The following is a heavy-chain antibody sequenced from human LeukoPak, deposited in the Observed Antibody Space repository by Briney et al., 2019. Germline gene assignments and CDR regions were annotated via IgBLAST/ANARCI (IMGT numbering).Heavy chain of an antibody. D-gene: IGHD5-24*01. CDR3: ARNLKAVEMATMDY. J-gene: IGHJ4*02. V-gene: IGHV1-69*04. CDR1: GGTFSSYA. CDR2: IIPILGIA. Sequence: SVKVSCTASGGTFSSYAISWVRQAPGQGLEWMGRIIPILGIANYAQKFQGRVTITADKSTSTAYMELSSLRSEDTAVYYCARNLKAVEMATMDYWGQGTLVTVSS.